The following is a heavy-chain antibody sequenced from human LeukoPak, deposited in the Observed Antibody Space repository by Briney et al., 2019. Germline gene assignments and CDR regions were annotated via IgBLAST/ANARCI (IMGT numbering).Heavy chain of an antibody. Sequence: GGSLRLSCAASGFTFSDYYMSWIRQAPGKGLEWVSYISSSGSTIYYADSVKGRFTISRDNAKNSLYLQMNSLRAEDTAVYYCAMGELRFLEWSQYMDVWGKGTTVTVSS. CDR1: GFTFSDYY. CDR3: AMGELRFLEWSQYMDV. V-gene: IGHV3-11*01. CDR2: ISSSGSTI. J-gene: IGHJ6*03. D-gene: IGHD3-3*01.